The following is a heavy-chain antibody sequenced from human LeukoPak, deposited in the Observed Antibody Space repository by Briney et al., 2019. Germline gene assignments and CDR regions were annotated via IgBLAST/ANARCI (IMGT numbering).Heavy chain of an antibody. V-gene: IGHV3-7*05. CDR1: GFSFSSYW. Sequence: GGSLRLSCAASGFSFSSYWLAWVRQAPGKGLEWAANIKQDESQKYYVDSVKGRFTISRDNAKNSLYLQMNSLRAEDTAVYYCARLNWGVGEAGFDFWGQGTLVTVSS. J-gene: IGHJ4*02. CDR3: ARLNWGVGEAGFDF. D-gene: IGHD6-19*01. CDR2: IKQDESQK.